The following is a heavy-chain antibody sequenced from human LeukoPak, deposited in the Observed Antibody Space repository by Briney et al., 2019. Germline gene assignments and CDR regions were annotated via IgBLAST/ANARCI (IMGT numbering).Heavy chain of an antibody. CDR1: GGSISSSSYY. CDR3: ARNPELRWFDP. CDR2: IYYSGST. V-gene: IGHV4-39*07. J-gene: IGHJ5*02. D-gene: IGHD1-7*01. Sequence: SETLSLTCTVSGGSISSSSYYWGWIRQPPGKGLEWIGSIYYSGSTYYNPSLKSRVTISVDTSKNQFSLKLSSVTAADTAVYYCARNPELRWFDPWGQGTLVTVSS.